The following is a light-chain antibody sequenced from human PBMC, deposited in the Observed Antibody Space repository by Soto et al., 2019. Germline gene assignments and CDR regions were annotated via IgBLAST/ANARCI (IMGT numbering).Light chain of an antibody. Sequence: EIVLTQSPGTLSSSPGERATLSCRASQSVSRNYLAWYQQKPGQAPRLLIYGASSRATGIPDRFSGSGSGTDFTLTISRLEPEDCAVYYCQQYGSSLFTFGPGTKVDI. V-gene: IGKV3-20*01. J-gene: IGKJ3*01. CDR3: QQYGSSLFT. CDR2: GAS. CDR1: QSVSRNY.